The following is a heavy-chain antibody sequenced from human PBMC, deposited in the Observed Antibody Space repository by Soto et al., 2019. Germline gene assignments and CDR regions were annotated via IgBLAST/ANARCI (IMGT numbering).Heavy chain of an antibody. Sequence: QVQLQESGPGLVKPSETLSLTCTVSGGSISSYYWSWIRQPPGKGLEWIGYIYYSGSINYNPSLKSRVTLSVDTSKNQFSLKLSSVTAAVTAVYYCARGRRLLVNHDALDIWGKGTMVTVSS. J-gene: IGHJ3*02. CDR3: ARGRRLLVNHDALDI. D-gene: IGHD2-15*01. V-gene: IGHV4-59*01. CDR1: GGSISSYY. CDR2: IYYSGSI.